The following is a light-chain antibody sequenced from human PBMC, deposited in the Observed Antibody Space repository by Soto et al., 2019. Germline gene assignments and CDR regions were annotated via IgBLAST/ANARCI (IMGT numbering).Light chain of an antibody. J-gene: IGLJ2*01. CDR3: SSDRSRSARV. Sequence: QSVLTQPASVSGSPGQWVTISCTGTSCDVGGCNYVSWYQQHPGTAPKLMIYDVSNRPSGVSHRFSGSKSGNTASLTISGLHAEDEADYYRSSDRSRSARVFGGGTQLTVL. CDR2: DVS. V-gene: IGLV2-14*01. CDR1: SCDVGGCNY.